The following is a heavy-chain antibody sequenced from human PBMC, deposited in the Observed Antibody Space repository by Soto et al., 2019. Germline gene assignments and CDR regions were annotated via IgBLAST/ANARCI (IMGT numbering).Heavy chain of an antibody. D-gene: IGHD3-22*01. J-gene: IGHJ3*02. Sequence: PGGSLRLSCAASGFTFSSYAMNWVRQAPGKGLEWVSVISGSGGSTYYADSVKGRFTISRDNSKNTLYLQMNSLRAEDTAVFYCAKDEEGYDSSGYYYVEAFDIWGQGTMVTVSS. CDR2: ISGSGGST. CDR1: GFTFSSYA. CDR3: AKDEEGYDSSGYYYVEAFDI. V-gene: IGHV3-23*01.